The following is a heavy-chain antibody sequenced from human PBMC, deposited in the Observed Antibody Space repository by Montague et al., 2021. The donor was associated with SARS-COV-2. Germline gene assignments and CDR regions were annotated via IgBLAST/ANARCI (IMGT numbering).Heavy chain of an antibody. CDR3: ARELRRIIMIVDIRGFDY. CDR1: GDSVAEHRAA. V-gene: IGHV6-1*01. CDR2: PYYGSKWYN. Sequence: CAISGDSVAEHRAAWEWNTQSPLRELECVGRPYYGSKWYNDYAVSVKSRITINPDTSKNQFSLQLNSVTAEDTAVYYCARELRRIIMIVDIRGFDYWGQGTLVTVSS. J-gene: IGHJ4*02. D-gene: IGHD3-22*01.